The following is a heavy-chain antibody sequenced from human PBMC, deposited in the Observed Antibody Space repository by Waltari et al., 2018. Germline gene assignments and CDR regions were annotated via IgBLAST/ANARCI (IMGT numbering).Heavy chain of an antibody. CDR1: GLMSSNYW. Sequence: EGQLVESGGGLVQPGGSLRLSCAASGLMSSNYWMTWVRQSPGKGLEWVANINQDESEGYYVDSVKGRFTVSRDHAKNSLFLQMSSLRVEDSAVYYCVRDRRDSIDLWGQGTTVIVSS. D-gene: IGHD2-21*02. V-gene: IGHV3-7*01. CDR3: VRDRRDSIDL. J-gene: IGHJ6*02. CDR2: INQDESEG.